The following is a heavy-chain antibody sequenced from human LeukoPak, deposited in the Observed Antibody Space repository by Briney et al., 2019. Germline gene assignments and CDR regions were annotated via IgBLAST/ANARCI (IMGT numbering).Heavy chain of an antibody. CDR1: GYTFTSYD. J-gene: IGHJ6*02. V-gene: IGHV1-8*01. CDR3: ATGARVVVPAATYYYYYGMDV. Sequence: ASVKVSCKASGYTFTSYDINWVRQATGQGLEWMGSMNPNSGNTGYAQKFQGRVTMTRNTSISTAYMELSSLRSEDTAVYYCATGARVVVPAATYYYYYGMDVWGQGTTVTVSS. D-gene: IGHD2-2*01. CDR2: MNPNSGNT.